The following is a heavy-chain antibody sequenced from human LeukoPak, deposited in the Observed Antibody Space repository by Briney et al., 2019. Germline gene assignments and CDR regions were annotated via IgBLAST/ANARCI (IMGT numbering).Heavy chain of an antibody. CDR1: GFTFSSYG. D-gene: IGHD2-21*01. V-gene: IGHV3-30*18. Sequence: GGSLRLSCAASGFTFSSYGMHWVRQAPGKGLEWVAVISYDGSNKYYADSVKGRFTISRDNFKNMLYLQMNSLRAEDTAVYFCAKDCGPECYAPDYWGQGTLVTVCS. CDR2: ISYDGSNK. CDR3: AKDCGPECYAPDY. J-gene: IGHJ4*02.